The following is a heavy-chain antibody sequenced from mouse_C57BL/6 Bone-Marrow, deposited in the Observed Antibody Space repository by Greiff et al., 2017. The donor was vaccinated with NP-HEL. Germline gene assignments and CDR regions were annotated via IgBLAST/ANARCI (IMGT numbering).Heavy chain of an antibody. CDR1: GYTFTDYY. CDR3: RKGFYYFDY. CDR2: INPYNGGT. Sequence: VHVKQSGPVLVKPGASVKMSCKASGYTFTDYYMNWVKQSHGKSLEWIGVINPYNGGTSYNQKFKGKATLTVDKSSSTAYMELNSLTSEDSAVYYCRKGFYYFDYWGQGTTLTVSS. J-gene: IGHJ2*01. V-gene: IGHV1-19*01.